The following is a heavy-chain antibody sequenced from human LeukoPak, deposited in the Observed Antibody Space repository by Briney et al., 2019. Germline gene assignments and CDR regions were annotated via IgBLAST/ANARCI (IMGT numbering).Heavy chain of an antibody. Sequence: GRSLRLSCAASGFTFSSYAMHWVRQAPGKGLEWVAVISYDGSNKYYADSVKGRFTISRDNAKNSLYLQMNSLRAEDTAVYYCARDQMVRGVIFDYWGQGTLVTVSS. D-gene: IGHD3-10*01. J-gene: IGHJ4*02. CDR1: GFTFSSYA. CDR2: ISYDGSNK. CDR3: ARDQMVRGVIFDY. V-gene: IGHV3-30*04.